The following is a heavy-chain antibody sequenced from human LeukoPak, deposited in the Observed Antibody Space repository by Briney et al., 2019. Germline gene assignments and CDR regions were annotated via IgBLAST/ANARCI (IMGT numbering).Heavy chain of an antibody. CDR1: GFTFTSYA. D-gene: IGHD3-16*01. J-gene: IGHJ1*01. CDR2: LSGSGGST. V-gene: IGHV3-23*01. Sequence: GGSLRLSCAASGFTFTSYAMTWVRQAPGKGLEWVSALSGSGGSTYYADSVKGRFTISRDNSKNTLYLQMNSLRAEDTATYYCAIGLAKERWGQGTLVTVSS. CDR3: AIGLAKER.